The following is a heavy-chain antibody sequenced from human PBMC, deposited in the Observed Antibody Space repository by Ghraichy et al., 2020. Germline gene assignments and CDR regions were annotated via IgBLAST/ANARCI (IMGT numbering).Heavy chain of an antibody. J-gene: IGHJ4*02. D-gene: IGHD3-9*01. CDR3: ASNDILTGYYSWGY. CDR1: GGSISSSSYY. Sequence: SETLSLTCTVSGGSISSSSYYWGWIRQPPGKGLEWIGSIYYSGSTYYNPSLKSRVTISVDTSKNQFSLKLSSVTAADTAVYYCASNDILTGYYSWGYWGQGTLVTVSS. V-gene: IGHV4-39*01. CDR2: IYYSGST.